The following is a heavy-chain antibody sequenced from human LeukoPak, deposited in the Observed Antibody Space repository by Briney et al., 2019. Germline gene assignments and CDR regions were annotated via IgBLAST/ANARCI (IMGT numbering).Heavy chain of an antibody. CDR3: TREGVGGFDT. Sequence: GGSLRLSCAASGFTFSSYAMSWVRQAPGKGLEWVSSISSSSSYIYYADSVKGRFTISRDNAKNSLYLQMNSLRVEDTAVYYCTREGVGGFDTWGQGAMVTVSS. CDR2: ISSSSSYI. V-gene: IGHV3-21*01. D-gene: IGHD3-16*01. J-gene: IGHJ3*02. CDR1: GFTFSSYA.